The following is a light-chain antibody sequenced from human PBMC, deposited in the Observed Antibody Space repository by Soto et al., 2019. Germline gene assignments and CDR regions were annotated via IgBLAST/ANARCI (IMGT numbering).Light chain of an antibody. V-gene: IGKV3-20*01. CDR2: GAS. CDR3: QQYGSSLRGT. Sequence: EIVLTQSPGTLSLSPGERATLSCRASQSVSSSYLAWYQQKPGQAPRLLIYGASSRATGIPDRFSGSGSGTDFTLTISRLESEDFALYYCQQYGSSLRGTFGQGTKVEIK. CDR1: QSVSSSY. J-gene: IGKJ1*01.